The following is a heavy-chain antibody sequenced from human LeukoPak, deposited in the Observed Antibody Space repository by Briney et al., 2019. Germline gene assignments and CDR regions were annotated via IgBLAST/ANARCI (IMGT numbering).Heavy chain of an antibody. J-gene: IGHJ4*02. CDR2: IKQDRSEK. D-gene: IGHD1-1*01. Sequence: GGSLRLSCAASGFTFTNYWMSWVRQAPGKGLELVANIKQDRSEKYYVDSVKGRFTISRDNAKNSLYLQMNTLRAEDTAVYYCARTGNPATGDYWGQGTLVTVSS. CDR1: GFTFTNYW. V-gene: IGHV3-7*03. CDR3: ARTGNPATGDY.